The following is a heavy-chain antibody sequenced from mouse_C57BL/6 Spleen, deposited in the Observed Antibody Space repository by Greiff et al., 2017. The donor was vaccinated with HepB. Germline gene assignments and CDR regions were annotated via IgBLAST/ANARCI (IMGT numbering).Heavy chain of an antibody. CDR3: AMASVVATNFDY. V-gene: IGHV1-26*01. CDR1: GYTFTDYY. Sequence: EVQLQQSGPELVKPGASVKISCKASGYTFTDYYMNWVKQSHGKSLEWIGDINPNNGGTSYNQKFKGKATLTVDKSSSTAYMELRSLTSEDSAVYYCAMASVVATNFDYWGQGTTLTVSS. CDR2: INPNNGGT. J-gene: IGHJ2*01. D-gene: IGHD1-1*01.